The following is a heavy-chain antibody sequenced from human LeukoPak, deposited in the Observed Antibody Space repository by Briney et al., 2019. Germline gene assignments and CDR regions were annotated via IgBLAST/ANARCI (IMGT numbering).Heavy chain of an antibody. V-gene: IGHV4-34*01. J-gene: IGHJ6*03. CDR2: INHSGST. CDR1: GGSFSGYY. Sequence: PSETLSLTCAVYGGSFSGYYWSWIRQPPGKGLEWIGEINHSGSTNYNPSLKSRVTISVDTSKNQFSLKLSSVTAADTAVYYCARGLPGRDYYYYYMDVWGKGTTVTVSS. CDR3: ARGLPGRDYYYYYMDV.